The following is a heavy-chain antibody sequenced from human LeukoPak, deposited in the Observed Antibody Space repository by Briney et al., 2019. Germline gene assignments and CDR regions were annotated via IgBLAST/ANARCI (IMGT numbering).Heavy chain of an antibody. J-gene: IGHJ4*02. V-gene: IGHV3-23*01. CDR1: GFTFSSYG. CDR2: VSATGYTT. D-gene: IGHD3-22*01. Sequence: GGTLRLSCVASGFTFSSYGMSSVRQAPRRGLEWGSYVSATGYTTSYADSAKGRFTISRDNAKNTVFLQMNSLRAEDTAVYYCAKGAVGKSESSGYPPHFDYWGQGTLVTVSS. CDR3: AKGAVGKSESSGYPPHFDY.